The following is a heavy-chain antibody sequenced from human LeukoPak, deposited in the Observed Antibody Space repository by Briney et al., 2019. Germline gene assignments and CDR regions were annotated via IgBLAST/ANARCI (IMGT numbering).Heavy chain of an antibody. D-gene: IGHD4-17*01. CDR1: GGSISSYY. Sequence: SETLSLTCTVSGGSISSYYWSWIRQPPGKGLEWIGYIYYSGSTNYNPSLKSRVNISVDTSKHQLSLKLSSVTGADTAVYYCARVYGDYVYYYYYYMDVWGKGTTVTVSS. J-gene: IGHJ6*03. V-gene: IGHV4-59*01. CDR2: IYYSGST. CDR3: ARVYGDYVYYYYYYMDV.